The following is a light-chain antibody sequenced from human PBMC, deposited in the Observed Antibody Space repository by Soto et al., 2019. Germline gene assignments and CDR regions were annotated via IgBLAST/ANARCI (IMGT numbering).Light chain of an antibody. CDR2: EVS. V-gene: IGLV2-14*03. CDR1: SSDVGGYNF. J-gene: IGLJ1*01. CDR3: SSYTTSTTVV. Sequence: SALTQPASVFGSPGQSITFSCTGTSSDVGGYNFVPWYQQHPGKAPKLMIYEVSSRPSGVSNRFSGSKSGNTASLTISGLQPEDEADYYCSSYTTSTTVVFGTGTKVTVL.